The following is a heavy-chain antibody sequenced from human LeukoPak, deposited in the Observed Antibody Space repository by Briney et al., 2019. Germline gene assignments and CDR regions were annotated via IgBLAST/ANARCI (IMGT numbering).Heavy chain of an antibody. J-gene: IGHJ4*02. D-gene: IGHD3-22*01. CDR3: ARQYYYDSSGYYPYFDY. CDR2: IYPGDSDT. CDR1: GYSFTSYW. V-gene: IGHV5-51*01. Sequence: GESLKISCRGSGYSFTSYWIGWVRQMPGKGLEWMGIIYPGDSDTRYSPSFQGQVTISADKSISTAYLQWSSLKASDTAMYYCARQYYYDSSGYYPYFDYWGQGTLVTVSS.